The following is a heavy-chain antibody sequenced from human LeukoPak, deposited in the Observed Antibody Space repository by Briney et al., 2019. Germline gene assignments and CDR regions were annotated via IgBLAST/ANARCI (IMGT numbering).Heavy chain of an antibody. V-gene: IGHV3-7*03. D-gene: IGHD1-26*01. CDR2: IKQDGSEK. J-gene: IGHJ3*02. CDR3: AKDKARFGGSYYVYHAFDI. Sequence: GGSLRLSCAASGFTFSSYWMSWVRQAPGKGLEWVANIKQDGSEKYYVGSVKGRFTISRDNAKNSLYLQMNSLRAEDTAVYYCAKDKARFGGSYYVYHAFDIWGQGTMVTVSS. CDR1: GFTFSSYW.